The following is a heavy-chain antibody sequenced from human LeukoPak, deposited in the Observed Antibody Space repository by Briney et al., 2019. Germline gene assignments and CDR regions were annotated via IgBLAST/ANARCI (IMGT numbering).Heavy chain of an antibody. Sequence: PSETLSLTCTVSGGSISSHYWSWIRQPPGKGLEWIGYIYYSGSTNYNPTLKSRVTISVDTSKNQFSLKLSSVTAADTAVYYCARVGGRDYCDSSGYYYPEYFQHWGQGTLGTVSS. D-gene: IGHD3-22*01. CDR1: GGSISSHY. CDR3: ARVGGRDYCDSSGYYYPEYFQH. J-gene: IGHJ1*01. V-gene: IGHV4-59*11. CDR2: IYYSGST.